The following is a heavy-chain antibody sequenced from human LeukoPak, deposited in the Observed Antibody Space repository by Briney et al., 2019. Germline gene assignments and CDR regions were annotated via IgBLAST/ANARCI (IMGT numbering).Heavy chain of an antibody. D-gene: IGHD5/OR15-5a*01. Sequence: GGSLRLSCAASGFTFSSYGMSWVRQAPGKGLEWVSGISDGGITTYYADSVKGRFTVSRANSKNTLYLQMNSLRAEDTAVYYCAKQAGTVYTNFDYWGQGTLVTVSS. CDR3: AKQAGTVYTNFDY. CDR1: GFTFSSYG. V-gene: IGHV3-23*01. CDR2: ISDGGITT. J-gene: IGHJ4*02.